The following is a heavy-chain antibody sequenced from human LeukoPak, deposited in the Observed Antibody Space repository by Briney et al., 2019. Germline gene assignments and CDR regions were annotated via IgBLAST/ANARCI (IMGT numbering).Heavy chain of an antibody. D-gene: IGHD3-22*01. Sequence: SETLSLXCAVYGGSFSGYYWSWIRPPPGKGLEWIGEINYSGSTNYNPSLKSRVTISVDTSKNQFSLKLSSVTAADTAVYYCAREGYYYDSSGYYYPSYYYYYMDVWGKGTTVTVSS. CDR3: AREGYYYDSSGYYYPSYYYYYMDV. V-gene: IGHV4-34*01. CDR2: INYSGST. J-gene: IGHJ6*03. CDR1: GGSFSGYY.